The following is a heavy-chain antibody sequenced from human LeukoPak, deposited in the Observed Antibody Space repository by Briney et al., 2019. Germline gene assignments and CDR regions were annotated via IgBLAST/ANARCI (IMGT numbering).Heavy chain of an antibody. D-gene: IGHD3-22*01. J-gene: IGHJ4*02. CDR3: ARTYYYDSSGYYRYYFDY. CDR2: IIPIFGIA. CDR1: GGTFSSYA. V-gene: IGHV1-69*04. Sequence: SVKVSCKASGGTFSSYAISWVRQAPGQGLEWMGRIIPIFGIANYAQKLQGRVTITADKSTSTAYMELSSLRSEDTAVYYCARTYYYDSSGYYRYYFDYWGQGTLVTVSS.